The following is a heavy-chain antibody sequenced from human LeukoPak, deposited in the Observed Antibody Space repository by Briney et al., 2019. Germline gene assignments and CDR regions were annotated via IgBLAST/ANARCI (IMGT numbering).Heavy chain of an antibody. CDR2: INHSGST. CDR1: GGSFSGYY. Sequence: SETLSLTCAVYGGSFSGYYWSWIRQPPGKGLEWIGEINHSGSTNYNPSLKSRVTISVDTSKNQFSLKLSSVTAADTAVYYCARGRYDYLWGAGAQSRFDYWGQGTLVTVSS. CDR3: ARGRYDYLWGAGAQSRFDY. J-gene: IGHJ4*02. V-gene: IGHV4-34*01. D-gene: IGHD3-16*01.